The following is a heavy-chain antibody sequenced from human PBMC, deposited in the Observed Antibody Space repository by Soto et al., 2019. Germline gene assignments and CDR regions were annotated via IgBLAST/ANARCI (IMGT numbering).Heavy chain of an antibody. CDR2: IIPIFGTA. D-gene: IGHD2-2*01. J-gene: IGHJ6*02. V-gene: IGHV1-69*01. CDR1: GGTFNNFA. Sequence: QVQLVQSGAEVKKPGSSVKVSCKSSGGTFNNFAISWVRQAPGQGLECMGGIIPIFGTAKYAQKFQGRVTITADESTSTAYMVLSSLRSQDTAVYYCARDLARDIVVVPFGNSYGMDVWGQGTTVTVSS. CDR3: ARDLARDIVVVPFGNSYGMDV.